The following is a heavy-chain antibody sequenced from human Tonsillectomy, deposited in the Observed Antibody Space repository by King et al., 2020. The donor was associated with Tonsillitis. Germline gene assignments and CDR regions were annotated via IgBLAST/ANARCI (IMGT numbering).Heavy chain of an antibody. CDR1: GASVSSNSDD. CDR3: ASGWHIND. CDR2: TYYRSEWYN. D-gene: IGHD2-21*01. V-gene: IGHV6-1*01. Sequence: QLQESGPGLVKPSQTLSLTCTISGASVSSNSDDWNWVRLSPSRGLEWLGRTYYRSEWYNDYAVSVKRRITINPDTYKNQFSLHLDSVTPDDTAVYYCASGWHINDWGRGTLVTASA. J-gene: IGHJ4*02.